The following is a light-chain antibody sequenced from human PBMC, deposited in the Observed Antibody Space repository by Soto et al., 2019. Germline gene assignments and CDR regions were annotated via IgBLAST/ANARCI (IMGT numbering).Light chain of an antibody. CDR3: QQYANYPLT. V-gene: IGKV1D-16*01. CDR2: TTS. J-gene: IGKJ5*01. CDR1: HPINKW. Sequence: DIEMTQSPSSLSASVGDRVSITCRASHPINKWLAWYQQKPNQAPRSLIYTTSIRQSGVPSRFSGSGSGTDFTLTITSLQPEDFATYFCQQYANYPLTFGQGTRLGI.